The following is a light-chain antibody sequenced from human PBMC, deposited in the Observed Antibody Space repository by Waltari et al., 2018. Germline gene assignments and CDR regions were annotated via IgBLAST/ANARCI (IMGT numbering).Light chain of an antibody. V-gene: IGKV3-15*01. CDR1: QSVSNM. J-gene: IGKJ4*01. CDR3: QQYNNWPPLT. CDR2: AAS. Sequence: EIVMTQSPATLSVSPGERATLPCRASQSVSNMLAWYQQKPGQAPRLLIYAASTRATGIPARFSGSGSGTEFTLTISSLQSEDFAIYYCQQYNNWPPLTFGGGTNVELK.